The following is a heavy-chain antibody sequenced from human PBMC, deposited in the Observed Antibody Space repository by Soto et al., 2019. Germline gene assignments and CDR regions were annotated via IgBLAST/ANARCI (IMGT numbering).Heavy chain of an antibody. CDR2: ISYDGSNK. D-gene: IGHD6-13*01. J-gene: IGHJ6*02. CDR1: GFTFSSYA. V-gene: IGHV3-30-3*01. CDR3: ARDRQQLVKYYYYGMDV. Sequence: SLRLSCAASGFTFSSYAMHWVRQAPGKGLEWVAVISYDGSNKYYADSVKGRFTISRDNSKNTLYLQMNSLRAEDTAVYYCARDRQQLVKYYYYGMDVWGQGTTVTVSS.